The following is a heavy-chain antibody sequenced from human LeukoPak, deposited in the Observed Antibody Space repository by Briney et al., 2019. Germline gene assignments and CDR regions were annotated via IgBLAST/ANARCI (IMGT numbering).Heavy chain of an antibody. J-gene: IGHJ3*02. Sequence: GGSLRLSCATSGFNFHSHWMNWVRQAPGKGPEWVANIKQDGSEKYYVDSVKGRFTISRDNAKNSLYLQMNSLRVEGTAIYYCATSPIQLWAFDMWGRGTMVTVSS. CDR3: ATSPIQLWAFDM. CDR1: GFNFHSHW. D-gene: IGHD5-18*01. CDR2: IKQDGSEK. V-gene: IGHV3-7*01.